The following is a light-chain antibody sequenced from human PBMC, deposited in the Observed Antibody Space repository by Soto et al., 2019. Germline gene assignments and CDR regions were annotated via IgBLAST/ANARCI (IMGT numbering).Light chain of an antibody. CDR3: EQYYSYSPWT. V-gene: IGKV1-5*01. J-gene: IGKJ1*01. CDR1: QRIKNW. CDR2: DAS. Sequence: DIQMTQSPSILSASVGDRVTITCRASQRIKNWLAWHQQKPGKAPNLLIYDASRLQSGVPSRFSGSGSGTVFALTIGGLQPDDFATYYCEQYYSYSPWTFGRGTKVVIK.